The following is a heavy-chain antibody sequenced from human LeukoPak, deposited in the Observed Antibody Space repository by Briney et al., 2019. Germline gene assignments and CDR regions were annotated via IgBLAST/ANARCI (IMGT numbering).Heavy chain of an antibody. CDR1: GFTFSSYV. Sequence: GGSLRLSCAASGFTFSSYVMSWVRQAPGKGLEWVSPISGSGVTTYYADSVKGRFTISRDNAKNSLYLQMNSLRAEDTAVYYCARVMVRGVIDYYYYGMDVWGQGTTVTVSS. CDR2: ISGSGVTT. CDR3: ARVMVRGVIDYYYYGMDV. J-gene: IGHJ6*02. V-gene: IGHV3-23*01. D-gene: IGHD3-10*01.